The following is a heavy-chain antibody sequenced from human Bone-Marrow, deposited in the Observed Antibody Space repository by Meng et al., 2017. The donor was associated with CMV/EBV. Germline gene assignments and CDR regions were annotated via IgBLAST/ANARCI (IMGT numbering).Heavy chain of an antibody. CDR2: INPSGGST. V-gene: IGHV1-46*01. CDR1: GYTFTSYY. J-gene: IGHJ4*02. CDR3: ARGYCSGGSCQSPRY. D-gene: IGHD2-15*01. Sequence: QVELVQSGGGVRKPGALGKVSCKASGYTFTSYYMYWVRQAPGQGLEWMGIINPSGGSTSYAQKFQGRVTMTRDTSTNTVYMELSSLRSEDTAVYYCARGYCSGGSCQSPRYWGQGTLVTVSS.